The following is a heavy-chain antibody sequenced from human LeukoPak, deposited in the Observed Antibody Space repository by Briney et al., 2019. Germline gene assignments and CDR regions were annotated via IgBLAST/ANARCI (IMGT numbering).Heavy chain of an antibody. CDR3: ARDLAYSRLDY. J-gene: IGHJ4*02. D-gene: IGHD5-18*01. CDR1: GLTFSSSW. V-gene: IGHV3-7*01. CDR2: INPDGNKK. Sequence: SGGSLRLSCAVSGLTFSSSWMDWVRQAPGKGLEWVASINPDGNKKYSADSVKGRFTISRDNAENSLYLQMNSQRVEGTAFYYCARDLAYSRLDYWGQGVLVTVSS.